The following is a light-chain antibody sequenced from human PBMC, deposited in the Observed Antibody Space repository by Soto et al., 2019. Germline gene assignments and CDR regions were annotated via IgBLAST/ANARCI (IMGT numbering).Light chain of an antibody. J-gene: IGKJ2*01. Sequence: DIQMTQSPSTLSASVGDRVTITCRASQSVTSWLAWYQQKPGRAPKLLIYDASSLQGGVPSRFSGSGSGTEFNLTISSLQPDDFAAYYCQQYNTHAHTFGQGTKLERK. CDR3: QQYNTHAHT. CDR2: DAS. CDR1: QSVTSW. V-gene: IGKV1-5*01.